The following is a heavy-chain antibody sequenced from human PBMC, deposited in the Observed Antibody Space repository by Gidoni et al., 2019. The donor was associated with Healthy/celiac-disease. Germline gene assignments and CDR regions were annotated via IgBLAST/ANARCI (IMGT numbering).Heavy chain of an antibody. CDR2: IIPIFGTA. V-gene: IGHV1-69*19. Sequence: QVQPVQSGAEVKKPGSSVKVSCKASGGTFSSYAISWVRQAPGHGLEWMGGIIPIFGTANYAQKFQGRVTITADESTSTAYMELSSLRSEDTAVYYCASKAAASRGVDYWGQGTLVTVSS. D-gene: IGHD6-13*01. CDR1: GGTFSSYA. CDR3: ASKAAASRGVDY. J-gene: IGHJ4*02.